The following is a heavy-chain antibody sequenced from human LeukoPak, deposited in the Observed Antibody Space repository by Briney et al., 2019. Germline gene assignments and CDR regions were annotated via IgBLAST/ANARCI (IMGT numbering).Heavy chain of an antibody. CDR3: ARSRRDILTGYYMLDYYYGMDV. CDR2: INPNSGGT. V-gene: IGHV1-2*02. J-gene: IGHJ6*02. CDR1: GYTFTGYY. D-gene: IGHD3-9*01. Sequence: GASVKVSCKASGYTFTGYYMHWVRQAPGQGLEWMGWINPNSGGTNYAQKFQGRVTMTRDTSISTAYMELSRLRSDDTAVYYCARSRRDILTGYYMLDYYYGMDVWGQGTTVTVSS.